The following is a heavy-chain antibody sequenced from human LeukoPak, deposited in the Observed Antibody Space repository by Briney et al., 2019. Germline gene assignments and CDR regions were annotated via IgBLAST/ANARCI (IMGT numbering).Heavy chain of an antibody. Sequence: SETLSLTCTVSGGSISSSSHYWGWIRQPPGKGLEWIGSIYYSGSTYYNPSLKSRVTISVDTSKNQFSLKLSSVTAADTAVYYCAREITIFGVVITPHFDYWGQGTLVTVSS. V-gene: IGHV4-39*07. CDR1: GGSISSSSHY. CDR3: AREITIFGVVITPHFDY. CDR2: IYYSGST. D-gene: IGHD3-3*01. J-gene: IGHJ4*02.